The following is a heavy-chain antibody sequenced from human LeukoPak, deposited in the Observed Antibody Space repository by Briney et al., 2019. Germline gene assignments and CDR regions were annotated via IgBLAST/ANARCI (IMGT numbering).Heavy chain of an antibody. CDR1: GFTFNIYP. J-gene: IGHJ4*02. Sequence: GVSLRLSCLASGFTFNIYPMTWVRHAPGKGLEGFSTMCTSGETYYADSVKGRFTISRDDSKNTLYLQMHSLGAEDTAVYYCAKSRIVDRRGYFDYWGQGTLVTVSS. CDR2: MCTSGET. D-gene: IGHD2-15*01. V-gene: IGHV3-23*01. CDR3: AKSRIVDRRGYFDY.